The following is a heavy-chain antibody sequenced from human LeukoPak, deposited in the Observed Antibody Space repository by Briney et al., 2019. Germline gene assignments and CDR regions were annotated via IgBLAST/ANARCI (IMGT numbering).Heavy chain of an antibody. CDR2: ISGDGAST. Sequence: PGGSLRLSCAASGFNFDDYAMHWVRQAPGKGLEWVSLISGDGASTYYVDSVRGRFTISRDNSKYTLNLQMSSLRVEDTAVYYCARDPGMTADGNYFDHWGQGTLVTVSS. CDR1: GFNFDDYA. D-gene: IGHD6-13*01. CDR3: ARDPGMTADGNYFDH. J-gene: IGHJ4*02. V-gene: IGHV3-43*02.